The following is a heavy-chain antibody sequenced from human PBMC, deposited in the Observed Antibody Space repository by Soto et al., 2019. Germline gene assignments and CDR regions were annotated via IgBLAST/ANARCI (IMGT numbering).Heavy chain of an antibody. CDR3: ARDYHVITIFGVVTEPYFYYGMDV. CDR2: IYSGGST. J-gene: IGHJ6*02. D-gene: IGHD3-3*01. CDR1: GFTVSSNY. V-gene: IGHV3-66*01. Sequence: GGSLRLSCAASGFTVSSNYMSWVRQAPGKGLEWVSVIYSGGSTYYADSVKGRFTISRDNSKNTLYLQMNSLRAEDTAVYYCARDYHVITIFGVVTEPYFYYGMDVWGQGTTVTVSS.